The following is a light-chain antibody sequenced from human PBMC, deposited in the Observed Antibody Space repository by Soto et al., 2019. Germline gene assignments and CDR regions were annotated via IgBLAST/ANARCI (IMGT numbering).Light chain of an antibody. J-gene: IGKJ4*01. CDR3: QQYGSSPPVT. Sequence: EILLTQSPGTLSLYPGERATLSCRASQSVSSSYLAWYQQKPGQAPRLLIYGASSRATGIPDRFSGSGSGTDFTLTISRLEPEDFAVYYCQQYGSSPPVTFGGGTKVEIK. V-gene: IGKV3-20*01. CDR2: GAS. CDR1: QSVSSSY.